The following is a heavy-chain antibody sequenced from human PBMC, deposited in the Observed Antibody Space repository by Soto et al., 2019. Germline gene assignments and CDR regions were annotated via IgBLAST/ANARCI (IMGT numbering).Heavy chain of an antibody. D-gene: IGHD1-26*01. CDR2: IYYSGSS. V-gene: IGHV4-59*12. CDR3: AREEIVGATTGVNDAFDI. CDR1: GDSISSSY. Sequence: PSETLSLTCTVSGDSISSSYWSWVRQVPGKGLEWLGYIYYSGSSNYKPSNRNRVNMSVDKSKNQLYMKLSTVTATDTAVYYCAREEIVGATTGVNDAFDIWGQGTMVT. J-gene: IGHJ3*02.